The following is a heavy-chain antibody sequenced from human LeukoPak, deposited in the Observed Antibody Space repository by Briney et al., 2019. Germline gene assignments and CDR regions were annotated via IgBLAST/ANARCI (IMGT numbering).Heavy chain of an antibody. V-gene: IGHV4-31*03. CDR3: ARANYDILTGYPDYFGY. CDR1: GGSISSGGYY. D-gene: IGHD3-9*01. J-gene: IGHJ4*02. Sequence: SQTLSLTCTVSGGSISSGGYYWSWIRQHPGKGLEWIGYIYYSGSTYYNPSLKSRVTISVDTSKNQFSLKLSSVTAADMAVYYCARANYDILTGYPDYFGYWGQGTLVTVSS. CDR2: IYYSGST.